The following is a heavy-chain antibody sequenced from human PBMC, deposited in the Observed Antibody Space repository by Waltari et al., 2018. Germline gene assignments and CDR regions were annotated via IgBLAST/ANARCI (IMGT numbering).Heavy chain of an antibody. CDR1: GFTFSSYS. V-gene: IGHV3-21*01. D-gene: IGHD6-6*01. J-gene: IGHJ5*02. Sequence: EVQLVESGGGLVKPGGSLRLSCAASGFTFSSYSMNWVRQAPGKGREWGSSISSSSSYIYYADSVKGRFTISRDNSKNTLYLQMNSLRAEDTAVYYCARAQLIAARRGWFDPWGQGTLVTVSS. CDR2: ISSSSSYI. CDR3: ARAQLIAARRGWFDP.